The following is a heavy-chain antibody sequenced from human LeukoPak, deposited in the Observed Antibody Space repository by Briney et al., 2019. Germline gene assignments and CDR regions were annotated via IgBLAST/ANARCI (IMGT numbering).Heavy chain of an antibody. CDR3: ARGPLGGY. J-gene: IGHJ4*02. Sequence: SETLSLTCTVSGYSISSGYYWGWIRQPPGKGLEWIGSIYHSGSTNYNPSLKSRVTISVDTSKNQFSLKLSSVTAADTAVYYCARGPLGGYWGQGTLVTVSS. V-gene: IGHV4-38-2*02. CDR2: IYHSGST. CDR1: GYSISSGYY.